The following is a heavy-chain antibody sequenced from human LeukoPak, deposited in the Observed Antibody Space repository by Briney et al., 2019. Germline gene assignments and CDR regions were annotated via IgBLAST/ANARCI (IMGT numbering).Heavy chain of an antibody. CDR1: GFTFSSYS. CDR3: AREEGAGSGWWRGFHSFDY. D-gene: IGHD6-19*01. Sequence: PGGSLRLSCAASGFTFSSYSMNWVRQAPGKGLEWVSSISSSSSYIYYADSVKGRFTISRDNAKNSLYLQMNSLRAEDTAVYYCAREEGAGSGWWRGFHSFDYWGQGTLVTVSS. V-gene: IGHV3-21*01. J-gene: IGHJ4*02. CDR2: ISSSSSYI.